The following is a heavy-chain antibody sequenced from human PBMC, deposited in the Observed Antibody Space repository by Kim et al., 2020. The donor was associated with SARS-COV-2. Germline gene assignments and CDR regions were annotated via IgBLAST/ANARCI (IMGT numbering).Heavy chain of an antibody. Sequence: SETLSLTCTVSGGSISSSSYYWGWIRQPPGKGLEWIGSIYYSWSTYYNPSLKSRVTISVDTSKNQFSLKLSSVTAADTAVYYCARRRISDNWNDGPPLNYMDYWGQGTLVTVSS. CDR1: GGSISSSSYY. J-gene: IGHJ4*02. CDR2: IYYSWST. CDR3: ARRRISDNWNDGPPLNYMDY. V-gene: IGHV4-39*01. D-gene: IGHD1-20*01.